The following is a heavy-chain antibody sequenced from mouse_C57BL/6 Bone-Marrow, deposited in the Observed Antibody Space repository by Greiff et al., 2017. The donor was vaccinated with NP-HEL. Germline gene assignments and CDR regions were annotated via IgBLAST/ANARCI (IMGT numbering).Heavy chain of an antibody. J-gene: IGHJ3*01. Sequence: QVQLQQPGAELVRPGTSVKLSCKASGYTFTSYWMHWVKQRPGQGLEWIGVIDPSDSYTNYNQKFKGKATLTVDTSSSTAYMQLSSLTSEDSAVYYCARYGYGAWLAYWGQGTLVTVSA. CDR3: ARYGYGAWLAY. V-gene: IGHV1-59*01. D-gene: IGHD2-2*01. CDR1: GYTFTSYW. CDR2: IDPSDSYT.